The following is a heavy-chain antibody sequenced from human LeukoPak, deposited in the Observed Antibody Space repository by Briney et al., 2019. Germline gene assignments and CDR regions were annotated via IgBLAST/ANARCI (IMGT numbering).Heavy chain of an antibody. V-gene: IGHV4-30-2*01. J-gene: IGHJ4*02. CDR1: GGSISSGGYS. CDR3: AEGKYYFDY. CDR2: IYHSGST. Sequence: SETLSLTCAVSGGSISSGGYSWSWIRQPPGKGLEWIGYIYHSGSTYYNPSLKSRVTISVDRSKNQFSLKLSSVTAADTAVYYCAEGKYYFDYWGQGTLVTVSS.